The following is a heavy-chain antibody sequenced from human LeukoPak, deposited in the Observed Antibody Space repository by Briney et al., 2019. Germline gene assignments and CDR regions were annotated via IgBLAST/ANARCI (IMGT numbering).Heavy chain of an antibody. Sequence: ASVKVSCKASGYTFTSYAMNWVRQAPGQGLEWMGWINTNTGNPTYAQGFTGRFVFSLDTSVSTAYLQISSLKAEDTAVYYCARDLLYYDSSGYYLNDYWGQGTLVTVS. V-gene: IGHV7-4-1*02. D-gene: IGHD3-22*01. J-gene: IGHJ4*02. CDR1: GYTFTSYA. CDR2: INTNTGNP. CDR3: ARDLLYYDSSGYYLNDY.